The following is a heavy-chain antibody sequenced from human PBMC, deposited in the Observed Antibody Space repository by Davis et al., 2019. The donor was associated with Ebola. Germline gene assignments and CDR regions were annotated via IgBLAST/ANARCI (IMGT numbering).Heavy chain of an antibody. CDR2: INPSDGTT. V-gene: IGHV1-46*01. CDR3: ARDSRSSWTKPDY. Sequence: AASVKVSCKASGYTFTSYYMHWVRQAPGQGLEWMGIINPSDGTTTFAQNFQGRVTMTRDTSTSTAYMELRSLRSDDTAVYYCARDSRSSWTKPDYWGQGTLVTVSS. J-gene: IGHJ4*02. CDR1: GYTFTSYY. D-gene: IGHD6-13*01.